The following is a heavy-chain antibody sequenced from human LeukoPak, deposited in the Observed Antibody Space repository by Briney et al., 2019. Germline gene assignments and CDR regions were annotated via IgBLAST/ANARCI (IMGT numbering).Heavy chain of an antibody. CDR3: ARTTEGYCRSTSCYGFYYSYYMDV. D-gene: IGHD2-2*01. CDR2: IYYSGST. CDR1: GGSISSSSYY. J-gene: IGHJ6*03. V-gene: IGHV4-39*07. Sequence: PSETLSLTCTVSGGSISSSSYYWGWIRQPPGKGLEWIGSIYYSGSTYYNPSLKSRVTISVDTSKNQFSLKLNSVTAADTAVYYCARTTEGYCRSTSCYGFYYSYYMDVWGKGTTVTTSS.